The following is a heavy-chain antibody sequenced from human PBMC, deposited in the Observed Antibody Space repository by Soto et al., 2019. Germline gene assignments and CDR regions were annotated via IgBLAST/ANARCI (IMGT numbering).Heavy chain of an antibody. V-gene: IGHV1-46*04. CDR2: FNPMSGST. D-gene: IGHD6-13*01. CDR1: GYIFINYY. CDR3: ARELAAADY. J-gene: IGHJ4*02. Sequence: QVQLVQSGAEVKKPGASVKISCKTSGYIFINYYIHWVRQAPGQGLEWVALFNPMSGSTNYAQKLQGIVTVTCDTSTSTVYMELSSLISEDTAVYYCARELAAADYWCQGNLVTVSS.